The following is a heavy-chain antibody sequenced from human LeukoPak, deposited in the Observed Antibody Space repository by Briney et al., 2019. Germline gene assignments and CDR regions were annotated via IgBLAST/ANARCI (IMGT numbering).Heavy chain of an antibody. Sequence: EPLSLTCTVSGGSISSSSYYWGWIRQPPGKGLEWIGSIYYSGSTYYNPSLKSRVTISVDTSKTQFSLKLSSVTAADTAVYYCARHRLYGSGSYFDYWGQGTLVTVSS. J-gene: IGHJ4*02. CDR2: IYYSGST. CDR3: ARHRLYGSGSYFDY. V-gene: IGHV4-39*01. CDR1: GGSISSSSYY. D-gene: IGHD3-10*01.